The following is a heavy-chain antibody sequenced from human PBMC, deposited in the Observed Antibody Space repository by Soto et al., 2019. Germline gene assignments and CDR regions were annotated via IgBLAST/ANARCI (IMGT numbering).Heavy chain of an antibody. V-gene: IGHV1-18*01. CDR1: GYTLPNFG. Sequence: ASVKVSCKASGYTLPNFGLSWVRQAPGQGLEWMGCISAYNANTNYAQKFQGRVTMTTGTSTSTAFMELRGLRSDDTAVYYCARENSGSYHRHFDYWGQGTLVTVSS. CDR3: ARENSGSYHRHFDY. J-gene: IGHJ4*01. D-gene: IGHD1-26*01. CDR2: ISAYNANT.